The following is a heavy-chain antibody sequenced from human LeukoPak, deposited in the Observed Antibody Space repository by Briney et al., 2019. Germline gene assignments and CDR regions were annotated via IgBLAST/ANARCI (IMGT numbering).Heavy chain of an antibody. D-gene: IGHD3-22*01. J-gene: IGHJ4*02. CDR3: ATSKYKYDSGI. CDR1: GGSITSNY. CDR2: VYYSGYT. V-gene: IGHV4-59*01. Sequence: SETLSLTCAVSGGSITSNYWSWIRQPPGKGLEWIGFVYYSGYTNYNTSLNSRVTISVAPSKNQVSLNLSSVPTADTAVYYCATSKYKYDSGIWGQGTLVTVSS.